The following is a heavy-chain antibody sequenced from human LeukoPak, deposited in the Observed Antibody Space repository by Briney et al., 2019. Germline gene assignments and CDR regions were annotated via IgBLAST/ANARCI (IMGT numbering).Heavy chain of an antibody. CDR1: GYTFTNYY. J-gene: IGHJ4*02. CDR2: IIPIFGTA. CDR3: ARAGGYYDSSGYYHTAFDY. D-gene: IGHD3-22*01. V-gene: IGHV1-69*13. Sequence: GASVKVSCKASGYTFTNYYMHWVRQAPGQGLEWMGGIIPIFGTANYAQKFQGRVTITADESTSTAYMELSSLRSEDTAVYYCARAGGYYDSSGYYHTAFDYWGQGTLVTVSS.